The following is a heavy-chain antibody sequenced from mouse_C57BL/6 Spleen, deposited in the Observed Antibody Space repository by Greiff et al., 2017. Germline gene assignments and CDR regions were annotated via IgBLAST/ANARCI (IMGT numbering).Heavy chain of an antibody. CDR3: AREGGYLERAMDY. D-gene: IGHD2-3*01. Sequence: QVQLQQSGAELVRPGTSVKMSCKASGYTFTNYWIGWAKQRPGHGLEWIGDIYPGGGYTNYNEKFKGKATLTADKSSSTAYMQFSSLTSEDSAIYDCAREGGYLERAMDYWGQGTSVTVSS. V-gene: IGHV1-63*01. CDR2: IYPGGGYT. J-gene: IGHJ4*01. CDR1: GYTFTNYW.